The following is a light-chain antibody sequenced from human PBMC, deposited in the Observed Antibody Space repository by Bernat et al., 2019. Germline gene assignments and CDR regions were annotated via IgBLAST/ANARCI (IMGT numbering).Light chain of an antibody. CDR3: SSYADTHTLI. J-gene: IGLJ2*01. CDR2: DVS. Sequence: QSALTQSPSASGSPGQSVTISCTGSSSDFGSYNYVSWYQQTPGKAPQLLIYDVSERPSGVPDRFSGAKSGNTASLTVSGLLLDDEGDYYGSSYADTHTLIFGGGTKLTVL. V-gene: IGLV2-8*01. CDR1: SSDFGSYNY.